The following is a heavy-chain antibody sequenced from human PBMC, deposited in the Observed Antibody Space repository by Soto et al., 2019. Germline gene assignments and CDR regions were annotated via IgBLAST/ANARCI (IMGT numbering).Heavy chain of an antibody. CDR2: IYTGGYT. CDR1: RGSSSTHF. D-gene: IGHD1-26*01. V-gene: IGHV4-59*11. J-gene: IGHJ4*02. CDR3: ANRRSGASYFDY. Sequence: PSETLSLTCTVSRGSSSTHFWSWIRQPPGKGLEWIGYIYTGGYTNYNRSLKSRVTISVDTSKNQFSLKLNSVTAADTAVYYCANRRSGASYFDYWGQGTLVTVSS.